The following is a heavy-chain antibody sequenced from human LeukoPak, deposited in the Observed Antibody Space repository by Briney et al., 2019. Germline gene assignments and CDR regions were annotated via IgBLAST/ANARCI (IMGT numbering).Heavy chain of an antibody. Sequence: PGGSLRLSCAASGFTFSNYGVHWVRQAPGKGLEWVAFIRYDGSEKYYADAVKGRFIISRDNSKNTLYLQMNSLRVDDAAVYYCAKDGRGVGSYFHYWGQGTLVSVSS. CDR1: GFTFSNYG. V-gene: IGHV3-30*02. D-gene: IGHD1-26*01. CDR3: AKDGRGVGSYFHY. CDR2: IRYDGSEK. J-gene: IGHJ4*02.